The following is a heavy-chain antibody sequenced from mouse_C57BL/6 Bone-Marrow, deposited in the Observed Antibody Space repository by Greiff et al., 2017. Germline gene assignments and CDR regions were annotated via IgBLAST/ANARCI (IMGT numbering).Heavy chain of an antibody. D-gene: IGHD2-5*01. CDR2: IDPSDSYT. V-gene: IGHV1-69*01. CDR3: ATAGPYYSNPAY. J-gene: IGHJ2*01. CDR1: GYTFTSYW. Sequence: VQLQQPGAELVMPGASVKLSCKASGYTFTSYWMHWVKQRPGQGLEWIGEIDPSDSYTNYNQKFKGKYTLTVDKSSSTADVQLSSLTSEDSAVYYCATAGPYYSNPAYGGQGTTLTVSS.